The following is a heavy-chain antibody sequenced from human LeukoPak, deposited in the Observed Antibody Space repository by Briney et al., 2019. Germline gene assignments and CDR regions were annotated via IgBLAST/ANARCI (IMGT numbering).Heavy chain of an antibody. CDR1: GFSVSYNS. CDR2: IYSGGST. D-gene: IGHD4-17*01. CDR3: ARDENGDYVDY. V-gene: IGHV3-66*01. Sequence: GGSLRLSCAASGFSVSYNSMTWVRQAPGKGLEWVSVIYSGGSTYYADAVKGRFTISRDQSKNMLYLQMNSLRAEDTAVYYCARDENGDYVDYWGQGTLVTVSS. J-gene: IGHJ4*02.